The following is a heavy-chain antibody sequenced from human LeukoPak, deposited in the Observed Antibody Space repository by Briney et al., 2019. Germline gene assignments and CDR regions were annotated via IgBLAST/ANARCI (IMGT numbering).Heavy chain of an antibody. D-gene: IGHD6-19*01. J-gene: IGHJ6*03. CDR1: GGSIRSSYY. V-gene: IGHV4-39*01. CDR3: ARISSDWPHYYMDV. CDR2: IYYTGST. Sequence: PSETLSLTCTVSGGSIRSSYYWGWIRQPPGKGLEWIGSIYYTGSTYYIPSLKSRVTISVDTSKNQFFLKVISVTAADTAVYYCARISSDWPHYYMDVWGKGTTVTVSS.